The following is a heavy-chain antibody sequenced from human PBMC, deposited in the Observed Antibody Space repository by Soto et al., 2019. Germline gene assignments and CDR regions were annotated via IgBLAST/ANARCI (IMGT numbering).Heavy chain of an antibody. J-gene: IGHJ4*02. CDR1: GFTFSSYG. CDR2: ISYDGSNK. V-gene: IGHV3-30*18. CDR3: AKDPSGAWFGELSYLDY. Sequence: GGSLRLSCAASGFTFSSYGMHWVRQAPGKGLEWVAVISYDGSNKYYADSVKGRFTISRDNSKNTLYLQMNSLRAEDTAVYYCAKDPSGAWFGELSYLDYWGQGTLVTVSS. D-gene: IGHD3-10*01.